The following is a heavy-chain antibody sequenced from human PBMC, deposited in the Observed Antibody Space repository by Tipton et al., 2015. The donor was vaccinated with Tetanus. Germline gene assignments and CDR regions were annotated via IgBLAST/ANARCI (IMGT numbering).Heavy chain of an antibody. D-gene: IGHD5-18*01. Sequence: TLSLTCAVYGGSFSGYHWSWIRQSPGKGLEWIGEINHSGYTSYNPSLKSRVTISVDSSKNHVSLNLTTVTAADTAVYYCARGGSYSYGPRGFDLWGRGTLVTVSS. J-gene: IGHJ2*01. CDR2: INHSGYT. CDR1: GGSFSGYH. CDR3: ARGGSYSYGPRGFDL. V-gene: IGHV4-34*01.